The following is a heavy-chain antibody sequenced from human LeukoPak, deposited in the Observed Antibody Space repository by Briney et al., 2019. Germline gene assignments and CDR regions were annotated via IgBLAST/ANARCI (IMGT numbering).Heavy chain of an antibody. CDR1: GYTFTSYD. J-gene: IGHJ5*02. V-gene: IGHV1-8*01. CDR2: MNPNSGNT. Sequence: ASVKVSCKASGYTFTSYDINWVRQATGQGLEWMGWMNPNSGNTGYAQKFQGRVTMTRNTSISTAYMELSSLRSEGTAVYYCARAEAPDNWLEPWGQGTLVRVCS. CDR3: ARAEAPDNWLEP. D-gene: IGHD1-14*01.